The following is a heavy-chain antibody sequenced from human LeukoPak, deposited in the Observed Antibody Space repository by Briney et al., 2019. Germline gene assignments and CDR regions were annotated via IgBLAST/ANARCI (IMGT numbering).Heavy chain of an antibody. CDR2: IYTSGST. J-gene: IGHJ3*02. CDR3: ASDRRITMTEGVRAFDI. D-gene: IGHD3-22*01. CDR1: GGSISGYY. Sequence: SETLSLTCTVSGGSISGYYWSWIRQPPGKGLEWIGRIYTSGSTNYNPSLKSRVTVSVDTSKNQFSLKLSSVTAADTAVYYCASDRRITMTEGVRAFDIWGQGTMVTVSS. V-gene: IGHV4-4*08.